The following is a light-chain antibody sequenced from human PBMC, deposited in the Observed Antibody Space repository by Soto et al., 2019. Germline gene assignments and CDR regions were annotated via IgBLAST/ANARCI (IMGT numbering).Light chain of an antibody. V-gene: IGKV3-11*01. CDR1: QSVSSH. J-gene: IGKJ4*01. CDR3: QQRSDWPLL. CDR2: DAC. Sequence: IVFTQSPAPLSLSPKEKDTNSCRVSQSVSSHLTWYQHIPGQAPRLLIYDACTRANCIPARFIGSGSGSDFTLTISSLEPEDFAVYYCQQRSDWPLLFGGGTKVDIK.